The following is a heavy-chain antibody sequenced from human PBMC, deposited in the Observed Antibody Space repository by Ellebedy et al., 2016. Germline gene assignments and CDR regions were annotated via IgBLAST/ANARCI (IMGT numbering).Heavy chain of an antibody. V-gene: IGHV4-61*02. J-gene: IGHJ4*02. D-gene: IGHD3-16*01. CDR2: MSTSGNS. CDR3: ATLTIPGGSDS. CDR1: GDSINAGTYY. Sequence: LRLXCIVSGDSINAGTYYWSWIRQPAGKGLEWIGRMSTSGNSIYNPSLKSRVTMSVDTSKNHFSLELRSVTAADTAVYYCATLTIPGGSDSWGQGALVTVSS.